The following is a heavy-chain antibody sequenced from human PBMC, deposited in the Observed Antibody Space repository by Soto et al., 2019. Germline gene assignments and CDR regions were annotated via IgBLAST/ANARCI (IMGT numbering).Heavy chain of an antibody. CDR1: GGFVSSGSYY. J-gene: IGHJ3*02. CDR2: MSHSGGT. D-gene: IGHD1-1*01. CDR3: ARVERGTATTVVDAFDI. Sequence: QVQLQQWGAGLLKPSATLSLTCAVYGGFVSSGSYYWSWIRQPPGKGLEWIGEMSHSGGTNFNPSLKSRVTIPVDTSKNQSSLKMSSVTAADTALYYCARVERGTATTVVDAFDIWGPGTMVTVSS. V-gene: IGHV4-34*01.